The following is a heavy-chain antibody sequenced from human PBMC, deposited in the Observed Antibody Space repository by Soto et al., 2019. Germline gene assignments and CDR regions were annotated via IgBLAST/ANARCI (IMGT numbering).Heavy chain of an antibody. J-gene: IGHJ6*02. CDR3: AHWSSSYYGMDV. CDR2: IYWDDDK. D-gene: IGHD6-6*01. V-gene: IGHV2-5*02. Sequence: QITLKESGPTLVKPTQTLTLTCTFSGFSLRTSGVGVGWIRQPPGKALEWLALIYWDDDKRYSPSLKSRLTIXKXXSKNQVVLTMTNMDPVDTATYYCAHWSSSYYGMDVWGQGTTVTVSS. CDR1: GFSLRTSGVG.